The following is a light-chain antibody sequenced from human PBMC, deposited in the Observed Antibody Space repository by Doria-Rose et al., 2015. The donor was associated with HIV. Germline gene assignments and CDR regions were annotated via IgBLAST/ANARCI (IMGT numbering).Light chain of an antibody. V-gene: IGKV3-20*01. CDR2: DGS. J-gene: IGKJ1*01. CDR1: QSFSSTY. CDR3: HQYGTSWT. Sequence: TQSPGTPSLSPGERATFSCRASQSFSSTYLAWYQQKPGQAPSLLIYDGSTRATGIPDRFSASGSGTDFTLTINRLEPEDFALYYCHQYGTSWTFGQGTKVEI.